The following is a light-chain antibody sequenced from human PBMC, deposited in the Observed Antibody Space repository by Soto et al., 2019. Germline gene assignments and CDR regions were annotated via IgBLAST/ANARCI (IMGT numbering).Light chain of an antibody. J-gene: IGKJ1*01. CDR2: KAS. CDR3: QQYNSYWT. Sequence: DIQMTQSPSTLSASVGDRVTITCRASQSISSWLAWYQQKPGKAPKLLIYKASSLESGVPSRFSGSGSGTEFTLTISSLQPDDFATYYCQQYNSYWTFGQGXKV. V-gene: IGKV1-5*03. CDR1: QSISSW.